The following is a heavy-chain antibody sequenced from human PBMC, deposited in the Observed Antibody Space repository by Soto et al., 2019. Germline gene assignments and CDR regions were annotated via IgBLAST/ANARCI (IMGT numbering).Heavy chain of an antibody. CDR1: GFTFSSYA. CDR3: ARDASRDSSARGWFDP. CDR2: ISGSGGST. V-gene: IGHV3-23*01. D-gene: IGHD6-13*01. Sequence: GGSLRLSCAASGFTFSSYAMSWARQAPGKGLEWVSAISGSGGSTYYADSVKGRFTISRDNSKNTLYLQMNSLRAEDTAVYYCARDASRDSSARGWFDPWGPGTLVTVPQ. J-gene: IGHJ5*02.